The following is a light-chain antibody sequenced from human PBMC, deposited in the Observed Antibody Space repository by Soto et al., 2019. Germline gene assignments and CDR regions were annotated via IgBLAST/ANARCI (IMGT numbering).Light chain of an antibody. V-gene: IGKV1-5*01. CDR1: QSISSW. J-gene: IGKJ1*01. CDR3: QQYNNWPWT. CDR2: AAS. Sequence: DIQMTQSPSTLSASVGDRVTITCLASQSISSWLAWYQQKPGKAPKLLIYAASTLQSGVPSRFSGSGSGTDFTLTISSLQSEDFAVYYCQQYNNWPWTFGQGTKVDIK.